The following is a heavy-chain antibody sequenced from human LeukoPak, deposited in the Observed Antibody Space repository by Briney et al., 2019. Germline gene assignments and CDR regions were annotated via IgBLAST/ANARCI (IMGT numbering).Heavy chain of an antibody. D-gene: IGHD6-6*01. V-gene: IGHV4-39*01. CDR1: GLSISSRSYF. J-gene: IGHJ4*02. Sequence: SETLSLTCTVSGLSISSRSYFWRGIRQPPGEGLEWIGSIYYSGSTYYNPSLKSRVTISVYTSKNQFALKLSSVAAADTAVYYCARMGDSSSSDYWGQGTLVTVSS. CDR2: IYYSGST. CDR3: ARMGDSSSSDY.